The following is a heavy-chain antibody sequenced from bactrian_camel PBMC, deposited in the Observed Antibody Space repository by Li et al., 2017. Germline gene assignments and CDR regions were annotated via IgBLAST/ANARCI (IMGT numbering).Heavy chain of an antibody. J-gene: IGHJ4*01. CDR2: IASDGKT. D-gene: IGHD6*01. V-gene: IGHV3S53*01. Sequence: QLVESGGGSVQAGGSLRLSCAASGPDNYCMAWFRNEREGVADIASDGKTSYSDSVKDRFIISRDNDKNTLYLQMNSLQVEDTAVYYCVRESHDGGRWSAQHLNSDYWGQGTQVTVS. CDR3: VRESHDGGRWSAQHLNSDY. CDR1: GPDNYC.